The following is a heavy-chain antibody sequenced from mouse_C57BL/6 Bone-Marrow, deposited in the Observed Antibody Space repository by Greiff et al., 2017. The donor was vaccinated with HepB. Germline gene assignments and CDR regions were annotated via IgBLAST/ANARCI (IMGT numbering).Heavy chain of an antibody. J-gene: IGHJ4*01. D-gene: IGHD1-1*01. CDR2: IYPRSGNT. CDR1: GYTFTSYG. Sequence: QVQLQQSGAELARPGASVKLSCKASGYTFTSYGISWVKQRTGQGLEWIGEIYPRSGNTYYNEKFKGKATLTADKSSSTAYMELRSLTSWDSAFYFCAGPAVVAPEGYAMDYWGQGTTVTVSS. V-gene: IGHV1-81*01. CDR3: AGPAVVAPEGYAMDY.